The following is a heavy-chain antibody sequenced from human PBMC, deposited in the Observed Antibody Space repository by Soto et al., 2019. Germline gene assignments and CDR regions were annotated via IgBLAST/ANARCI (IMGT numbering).Heavy chain of an antibody. D-gene: IGHD5-18*01. Sequence: ASVKVSCKASGGTFSSYAISWVRQAPGQGLEWMGGIIPIFGTANYAQKFQGKVTITADESTSTAYMELGSLRSEDTAVYYCAFVDTAMPRTYYFDYWGQGTLVTVSS. J-gene: IGHJ4*02. V-gene: IGHV1-69*13. CDR2: IIPIFGTA. CDR3: AFVDTAMPRTYYFDY. CDR1: GGTFSSYA.